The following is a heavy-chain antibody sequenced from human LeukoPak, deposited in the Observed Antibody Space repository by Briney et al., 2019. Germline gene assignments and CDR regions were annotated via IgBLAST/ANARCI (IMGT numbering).Heavy chain of an antibody. J-gene: IGHJ3*02. CDR3: ARDSHSDAFGI. CDR2: ISSSSSYI. V-gene: IGHV3-21*01. Sequence: GGSLRLSCAASGFTFSSYSMNWVRQAPGKGLEWVSSISSSSSYIYYADSVKGRFTISRDNAKNSLYLQMNSLRAEDTAVYYCARDSHSDAFGIWGQGTMVTVSS. D-gene: IGHD2-15*01. CDR1: GFTFSSYS.